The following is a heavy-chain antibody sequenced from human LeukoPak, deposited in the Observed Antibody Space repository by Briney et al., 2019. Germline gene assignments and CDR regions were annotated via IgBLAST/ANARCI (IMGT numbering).Heavy chain of an antibody. D-gene: IGHD3-22*01. CDR3: ARLSGYYYYFDY. V-gene: IGHV3-30-3*01. Sequence: GGSLRLSCAASGFTFSSYAMSWVRQAPGKGLEWVAVISYDGSNKYYADSVKGRFTISRDNSKNTLYLQMNSLRAEDTAVYYCARLSGYYYYFDYWGQGTLVTVSS. CDR1: GFTFSSYA. CDR2: ISYDGSNK. J-gene: IGHJ4*02.